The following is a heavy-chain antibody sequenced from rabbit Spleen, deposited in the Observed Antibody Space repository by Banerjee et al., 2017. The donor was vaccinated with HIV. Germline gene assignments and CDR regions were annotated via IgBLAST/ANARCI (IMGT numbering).Heavy chain of an antibody. CDR2: IDAGSSDFT. J-gene: IGHJ6*01. D-gene: IGHD1-1*01. V-gene: IGHV1S40*01. CDR1: GVSFSVSSY. CDR3: ARDTSSSFSSYGMDL. Sequence: QSLEESGGDLVKPGASLTLTCTASGVSFSVSSYMCWVRQAPGKGLEWIACIDAGSSDFTYFASWAKGRFTISETSSTTVTLQMTSLTAADTATYFCARDTSSSFSSYGMDLWGPGTLVTVS.